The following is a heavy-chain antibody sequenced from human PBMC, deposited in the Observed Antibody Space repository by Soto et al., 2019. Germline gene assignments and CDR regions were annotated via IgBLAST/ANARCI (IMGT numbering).Heavy chain of an antibody. CDR1: GFTFINYN. J-gene: IGHJ6*02. V-gene: IGHV3-48*02. Sequence: VQLVESGGGLVQPGGSLRLSCAASGFTFINYNMNWVRQAPGKGLEWVSYISSRSSVIYYADSVKGRFTISRDNAKNSLYLQMNSLRDEDTAVYYCARDCGKGYGMDVWGQGTTVTVSS. CDR2: ISSRSSVI. CDR3: ARDCGKGYGMDV.